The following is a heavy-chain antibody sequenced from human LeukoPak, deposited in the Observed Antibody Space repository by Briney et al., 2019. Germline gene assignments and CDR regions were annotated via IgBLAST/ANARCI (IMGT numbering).Heavy chain of an antibody. CDR3: AKGLNSGFYSASDY. D-gene: IGHD3-22*01. Sequence: GGSLRLSCAASGFXFSNFAMSWVREAPGKGLEWVSTISGSGDNTYSADSVNGRLTISRDNSKNTLSLQMNSLRAEDTAVYYCAKGLNSGFYSASDYWGQGTLVTVSS. V-gene: IGHV3-23*01. J-gene: IGHJ4*02. CDR2: ISGSGDNT. CDR1: GFXFSNFA.